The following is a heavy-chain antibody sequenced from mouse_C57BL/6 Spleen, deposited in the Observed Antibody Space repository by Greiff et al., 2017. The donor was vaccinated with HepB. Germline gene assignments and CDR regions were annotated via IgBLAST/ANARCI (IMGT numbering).Heavy chain of an antibody. CDR1: GYTFTSYW. V-gene: IGHV1-50*01. CDR3: ARGATTVVSPCYYAMDY. D-gene: IGHD1-1*01. Sequence: QVQLQQPGAELVKPGASVKLSCKASGYTFTSYWMQWVKQRPGQGLEWIGEIDPSDSYTNYNQKFKGKATLTVDTSSSTGYMQLSCLTSEDSAVYYCARGATTVVSPCYYAMDYWGQGTSVTVSS. J-gene: IGHJ4*01. CDR2: IDPSDSYT.